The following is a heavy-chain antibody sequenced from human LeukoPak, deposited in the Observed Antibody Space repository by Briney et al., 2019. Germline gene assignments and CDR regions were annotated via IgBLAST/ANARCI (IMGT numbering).Heavy chain of an antibody. D-gene: IGHD4-17*01. V-gene: IGHV4-61*02. Sequence: SETLSLTCTVSGGSISSGSYYWSWIRQPAGKGLEWIGRIYTSGSTNYNPSLKSRVTISVDTSKNQFSLKLSPVTAADTAVYYCARVSDYGDYGARYLDLWGRGTLVTVSS. CDR2: IYTSGST. CDR3: ARVSDYGDYGARYLDL. CDR1: GGSISSGSYY. J-gene: IGHJ2*01.